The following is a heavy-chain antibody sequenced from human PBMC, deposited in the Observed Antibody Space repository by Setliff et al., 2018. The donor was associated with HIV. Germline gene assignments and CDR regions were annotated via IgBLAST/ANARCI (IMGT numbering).Heavy chain of an antibody. CDR1: GFTFSSNA. CDR2: ISSNGGST. J-gene: IGHJ4*02. Sequence: GGSLSLSCSASGFTFSSNAMHWVRQAPGKGLEYVSSISSNGGSTYYADSVKGRFTISRDNSKNTLYLQMSSLRAEDTAVYYCVKGGRYSADPLDYWGQGTLVTVSS. CDR3: VKGGRYSADPLDY. D-gene: IGHD1-26*01. V-gene: IGHV3-64D*09.